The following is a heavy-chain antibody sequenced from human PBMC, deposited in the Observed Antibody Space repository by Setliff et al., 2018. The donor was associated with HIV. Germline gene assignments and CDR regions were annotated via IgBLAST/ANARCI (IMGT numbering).Heavy chain of an antibody. CDR2: IYPGDYVT. D-gene: IGHD1-26*01. V-gene: IGHV5-51*01. CDR1: GYSFTNYW. Sequence: GESLKISCKGSGYSFTNYWIGWVRQMPGKGLEWMGIIYPGDYVTRYGPSFQGQVSISADVSITTAYLQWSSLKASDTAMYYCTRRRRAPGTEDLEAYWGQGTLVTVSS. J-gene: IGHJ4*02. CDR3: TRRRRAPGTEDLEAY.